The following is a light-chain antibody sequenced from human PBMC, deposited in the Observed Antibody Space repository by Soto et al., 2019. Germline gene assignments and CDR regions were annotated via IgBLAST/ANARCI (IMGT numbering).Light chain of an antibody. CDR3: QQYDLLPFT. V-gene: IGKV1-33*01. CDR1: QDITRN. CDR2: DAS. Sequence: DIQMTQSPSSLSASVGDRVTITGQASQDITRNLNWYQQKAGKAPKLLIYDASDLEPGVPSRFSGGGSGTDFTFTITSLETEDIATYYCQQYDLLPFTFGQGTLLEIK. J-gene: IGKJ5*01.